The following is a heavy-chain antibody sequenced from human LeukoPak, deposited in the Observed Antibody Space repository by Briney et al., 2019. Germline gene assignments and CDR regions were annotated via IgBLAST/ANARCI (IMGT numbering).Heavy chain of an antibody. CDR2: ISYDGSNK. V-gene: IGHV3-30*18. D-gene: IGHD3-22*01. J-gene: IGHJ4*02. CDR1: GFTFSSYG. CDR3: AKNYYYDSSGYSDY. Sequence: PGGSLRLSCAASGFTFSSYGMHGVRQAPGKGLEWVAVISYDGSNKYYADSVKGRFTISRDNSKNTLYLQMNSLRAEDTAVYYCAKNYYYDSSGYSDYWGQGTLVTVSS.